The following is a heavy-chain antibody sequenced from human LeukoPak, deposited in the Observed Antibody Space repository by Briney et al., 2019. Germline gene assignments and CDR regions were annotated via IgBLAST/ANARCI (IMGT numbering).Heavy chain of an antibody. V-gene: IGHV3-66*01. D-gene: IGHD7-27*01. CDR2: IYSGGST. Sequence: GGSLTLSCAASGFTLSSNSKSWVRDAPGRALEGVSVIYSGGSTYYADYVKRRFPISRDNSNKTLYLPINSLRAEDTAVYYCARGMSWSLGYWGQGTLVTVSS. CDR1: GFTLSSNS. J-gene: IGHJ4*02. CDR3: ARGMSWSLGY.